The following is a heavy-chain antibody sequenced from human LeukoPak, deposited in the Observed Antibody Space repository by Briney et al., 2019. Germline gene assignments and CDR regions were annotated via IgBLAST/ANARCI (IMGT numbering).Heavy chain of an antibody. CDR2: IYYSGNT. J-gene: IGHJ4*02. V-gene: IGHV4-39*07. CDR3: ARSSSSWYLPTIDY. CDR1: GGSISSSSYY. D-gene: IGHD6-13*01. Sequence: SETLSLTCTVSGGSISSSSYYWGWIRQPPGKGLEWIGNIYYSGNTFYNPSLKSRVTISVDTSKNQFSLKLSSVTAADTAVYYCARSSSSWYLPTIDYWGQGTRVTVSS.